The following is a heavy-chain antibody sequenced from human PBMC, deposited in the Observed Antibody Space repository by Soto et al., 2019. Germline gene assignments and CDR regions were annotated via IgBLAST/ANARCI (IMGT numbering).Heavy chain of an antibody. CDR1: GFTFSSYS. D-gene: IGHD2-2*01. V-gene: IGHV3-48*01. CDR3: ARVGVPAAISVAVAGTSLFAFDI. CDR2: ISSSSSTI. Sequence: EVQLVESGGGLVQPGGSLRLSCAASGFTFSSYSMNWVRQAPGKGLEWVSYISSSSSTIYYADSVKGRFTISRDNAKTSLYLQMNSLRAEDTAVYYCARVGVPAAISVAVAGTSLFAFDIWGQGIMVTVSS. J-gene: IGHJ3*02.